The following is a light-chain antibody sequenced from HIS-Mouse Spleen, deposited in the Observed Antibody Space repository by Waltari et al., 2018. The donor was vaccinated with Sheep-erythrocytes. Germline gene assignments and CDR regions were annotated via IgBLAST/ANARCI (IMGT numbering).Light chain of an antibody. CDR3: YSTDSSGNHWV. CDR2: EDS. CDR1: ALPKTY. V-gene: IGLV3-10*01. Sequence: SYALTQPPSVSVSPGQTARITCSGDALPKTYAYWYQQKSGQAPVLVIYEDSKRPPGIPERFSGSSSGTMATLTISGAQVEDDADYYCYSTDSSGNHWVFGGGTKLTVL. J-gene: IGLJ3*02.